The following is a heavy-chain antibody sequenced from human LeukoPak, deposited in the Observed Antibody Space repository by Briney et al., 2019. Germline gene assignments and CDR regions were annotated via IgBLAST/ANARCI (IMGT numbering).Heavy chain of an antibody. V-gene: IGHV4-30-2*01. CDR2: IYPSGTT. CDR3: ASYRYCTSARCYLFDH. D-gene: IGHD2-2*01. Sequence: SQTLSLTCAVSXXXXXXSXXSXSWXXXXXXXXXXXXXXIYPSGTTYYSPSLKSRLSISVDGSRNQFSLKLSSVTAADTAVYYCASYRYCTSARCYLFDHWGQGALVTVSS. J-gene: IGHJ4*02. CDR1: XXXXXXSXXS.